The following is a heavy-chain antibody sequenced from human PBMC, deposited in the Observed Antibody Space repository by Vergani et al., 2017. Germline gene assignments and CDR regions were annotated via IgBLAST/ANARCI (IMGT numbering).Heavy chain of an antibody. V-gene: IGHV5-51*01. CDR1: GYSFTNYW. D-gene: IGHD3-22*01. J-gene: IGHJ4*02. CDR3: ARLYGRDSSGSKYFEY. CDR2: IHPADSDT. Sequence: EVQLVQSGAEVKTPGESLKISCQISGYSFTNYWIGWVRQMPGKGLEWMGIIHPADSDTRYSPSFQGQVTISVDKSISTAYLQRSSLRASDSAMYYCARLYGRDSSGSKYFEYWGQGTLVTVSS.